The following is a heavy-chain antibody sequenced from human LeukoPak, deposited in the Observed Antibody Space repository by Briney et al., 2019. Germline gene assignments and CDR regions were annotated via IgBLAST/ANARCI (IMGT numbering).Heavy chain of an antibody. Sequence: PGGSLRLSWAASGFTVSSNYMSWVRQAPGKGLEWVSVIYSGGSTYYAVSVKGRFTISRDTSMNTLYLQMNSLRAEDTAVYYCAIEGHWRDCYISYWGQGTLVTASS. V-gene: IGHV3-53*01. CDR1: GFTVSSNY. CDR3: AIEGHWRDCYISY. D-gene: IGHD5-24*01. J-gene: IGHJ4*02. CDR2: IYSGGST.